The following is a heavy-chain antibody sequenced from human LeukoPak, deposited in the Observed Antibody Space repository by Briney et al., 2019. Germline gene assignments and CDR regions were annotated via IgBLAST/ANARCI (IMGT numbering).Heavy chain of an antibody. CDR1: GFTFSSYG. J-gene: IGHJ6*02. V-gene: IGHV3-33*06. D-gene: IGHD2-2*01. Sequence: GRSLRLSCAASGFTFSSYGMHWVRQAPGKGLEWVAVIWYDGSNKYYADSVKGRFTISRDNSKNTLYLQMNSLRAEDTAVYYCAKDLGVIIVPYAIDYYGLDVWGQGTKVTVSS. CDR3: AKDLGVIIVPYAIDYYGLDV. CDR2: IWYDGSNK.